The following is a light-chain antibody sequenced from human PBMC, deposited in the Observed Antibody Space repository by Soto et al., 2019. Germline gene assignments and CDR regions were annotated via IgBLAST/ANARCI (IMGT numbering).Light chain of an antibody. CDR1: QSVLRN. CDR2: RAS. J-gene: IGKJ4*01. Sequence: EIVMTQSPATLSVSPGERATLSCRTSQSVLRNLAWYQQKPGRAPKLLIYRASTRATGIPARFSGSGSGTEFTLTISNLQSEDSAVYYCQQRSNWLLTFGGGTKVDIK. CDR3: QQRSNWLLT. V-gene: IGKV3-15*01.